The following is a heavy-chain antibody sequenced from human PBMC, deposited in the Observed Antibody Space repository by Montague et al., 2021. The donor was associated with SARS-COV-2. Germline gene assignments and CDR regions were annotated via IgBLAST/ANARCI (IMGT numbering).Heavy chain of an antibody. CDR1: GFSLGTSGMC. D-gene: IGHD3-9*01. V-gene: IGHV2-70*01. J-gene: IGHJ4*02. CDR3: ARIPYDILTGYYSGFDY. Sequence: PALVKPTQTLTLTCTFSGFSLGTSGMCVSWIRQPPGKALEWLALXXWGDDKYYSTSLKTRLTISKDTSKNRVVLTMTNMDPVDTATYYCARIPYDILTGYYSGFDYWGQGTLVTVSS. CDR2: XXWGDDK.